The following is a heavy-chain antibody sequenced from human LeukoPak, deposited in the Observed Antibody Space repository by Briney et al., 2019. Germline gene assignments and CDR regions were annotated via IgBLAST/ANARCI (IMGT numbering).Heavy chain of an antibody. CDR2: ISSSGSTI. Sequence: GGSLRLSCAASGFTFSDYYMSWIRQAPGKGLEWVSYISSSGSTIYYADSVKGRFTISRDNAKNTLYLQMNSLRAEDTAVYYCARGLHSRSSGRRFVVFEIWGQGTMVAVSS. V-gene: IGHV3-11*04. CDR3: ARGLHSRSSGRRFVVFEI. J-gene: IGHJ3*02. D-gene: IGHD6-6*01. CDR1: GFTFSDYY.